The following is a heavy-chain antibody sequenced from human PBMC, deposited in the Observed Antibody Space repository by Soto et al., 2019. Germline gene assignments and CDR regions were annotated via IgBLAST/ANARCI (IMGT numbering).Heavy chain of an antibody. Sequence: PSETLSLTCTVSGGSISGYYWNWIRQPPGKGLEWIGYIYYSGSTNYNPSLKSRVTISVDTSKNQFSLKLSSVTAADTAVYYCARGRGYDFWSGYSPLFDYWGQGTLVTVSS. V-gene: IGHV4-59*12. CDR3: ARGRGYDFWSGYSPLFDY. J-gene: IGHJ4*02. D-gene: IGHD3-3*01. CDR1: GGSISGYY. CDR2: IYYSGST.